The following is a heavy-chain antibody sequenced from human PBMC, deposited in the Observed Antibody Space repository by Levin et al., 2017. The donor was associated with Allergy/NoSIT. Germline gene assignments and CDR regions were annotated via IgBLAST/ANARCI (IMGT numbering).Heavy chain of an antibody. V-gene: IGHV4-59*01. CDR2: IYYSGST. CDR3: ARGKGVYDFWSGYYGGAYGMDV. CDR1: GGSISSYY. Sequence: SETLSLTCTVSGGSISSYYWSWIRQPPGKGLEWIGYIYYSGSTNYNPSLKSRVTISVDTSKNQFSLKLSSVTAADTAVYYCARGKGVYDFWSGYYGGAYGMDVWGQGTTVTVSS. J-gene: IGHJ6*02. D-gene: IGHD3-3*01.